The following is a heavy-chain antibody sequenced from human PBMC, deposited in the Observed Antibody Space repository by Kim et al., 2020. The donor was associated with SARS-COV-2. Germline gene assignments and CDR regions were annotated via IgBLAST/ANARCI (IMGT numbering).Heavy chain of an antibody. CDR3: AGGSGNYYISVSVFSYYYYGMDV. CDR2: IYYSGST. J-gene: IGHJ6*02. Sequence: SETLSLTCTVSGGSISSSSYYWGWIRQPPGKGLEWIGSIYYSGSTYYNSSLKSRVTISVDTSKNQFSLKRSSVTAADTAVYYCAGGSGNYYISVSVFSYYYYGMDVWGQGSTVTVSS. V-gene: IGHV4-39*01. CDR1: GGSISSSSYY. D-gene: IGHD3-10*01.